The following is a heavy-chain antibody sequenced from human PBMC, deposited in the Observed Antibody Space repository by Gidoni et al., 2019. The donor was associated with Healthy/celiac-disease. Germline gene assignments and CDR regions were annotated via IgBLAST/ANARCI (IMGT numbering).Heavy chain of an antibody. V-gene: IGHV4-39*01. CDR3: ARVPRYSSSFSGPKVAFDY. CDR2: IYYSGST. J-gene: IGHJ4*02. CDR1: GGSISSSSYY. D-gene: IGHD6-6*01. Sequence: QLQLQESGPGLVKPSETLSLTCTVSGGSISSSSYYWGWIRQPPGKGLEWIGSIYYSGSTYYNPSLKSRVTISVDTSKNQFSLKLSSVTAADTAVYYCARVPRYSSSFSGPKVAFDYRGQGTLVTVSS.